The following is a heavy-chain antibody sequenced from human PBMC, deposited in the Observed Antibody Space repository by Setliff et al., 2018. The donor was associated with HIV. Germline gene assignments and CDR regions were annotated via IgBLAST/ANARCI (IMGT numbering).Heavy chain of an antibody. CDR3: ARSAVAGPWRKLDY. CDR2: ISAYNGNT. D-gene: IGHD6-19*01. V-gene: IGHV1-18*01. J-gene: IGHJ4*02. CDR1: GYTFTSFG. Sequence: VKVSCKASGYTFTSFGISWVRQAPGQGLEWMGRISAYNGNTDHAQRLQGRVTMTTYTSTRTAYMELRSLRSDDTAVYYCARSAVAGPWRKLDYWGQGTLVAVSS.